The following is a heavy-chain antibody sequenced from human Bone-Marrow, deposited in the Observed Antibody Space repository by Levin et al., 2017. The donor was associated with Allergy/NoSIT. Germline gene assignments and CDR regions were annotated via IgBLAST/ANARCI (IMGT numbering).Heavy chain of an antibody. Sequence: PGESLKISCKASGYTFTNYAVNWLRQAPGQGPEWMGWISTNTGIPRYAQGFRGRFVFSLDTSANTANLQISSLKAEDTAIYYCASDIVVRGSKAMDVWGQGTTVTVSS. V-gene: IGHV7-4-1*02. D-gene: IGHD3-22*01. CDR3: ASDIVVRGSKAMDV. J-gene: IGHJ6*02. CDR1: GYTFTNYA. CDR2: ISTNTGIP.